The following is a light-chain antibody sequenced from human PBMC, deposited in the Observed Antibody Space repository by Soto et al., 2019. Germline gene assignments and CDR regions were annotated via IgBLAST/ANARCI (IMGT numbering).Light chain of an antibody. CDR1: QSITSY. CDR2: DAV. Sequence: EIVLTQSPAYLSLTPGEGVTLSCRASQSITSYLAWYQKKPGQTPRLLIYDAVNRATGVPDRFSGGGSGTDFTLTISSLEAEDSAVYYCQQRSNWPPEFTFGQGT. CDR3: QQRSNWPPEFT. J-gene: IGKJ2*01. V-gene: IGKV3-11*01.